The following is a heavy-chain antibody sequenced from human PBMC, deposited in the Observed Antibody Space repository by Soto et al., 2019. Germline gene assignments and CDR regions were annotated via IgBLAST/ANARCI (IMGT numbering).Heavy chain of an antibody. CDR2: IYYSGST. V-gene: IGHV4-59*01. CDR1: GGSISSYY. CDR3: AKSLRGALGEWLPHAFDI. Sequence: SETLSLTCTVSGGSISSYYWSWIRQPPGKGLEWIGYIYYSGSTNYNPSLKSRVTISVDTSKNQFSLKLSSVTAADTAVYYCAKSLRGALGEWLPHAFDIWGQGTMVTVSS. D-gene: IGHD3-3*01. J-gene: IGHJ3*02.